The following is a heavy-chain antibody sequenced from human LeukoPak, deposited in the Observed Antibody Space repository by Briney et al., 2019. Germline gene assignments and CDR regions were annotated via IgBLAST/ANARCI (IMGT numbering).Heavy chain of an antibody. J-gene: IGHJ3*02. CDR2: ISSSSSYI. V-gene: IGHV3-21*01. CDR1: GFTFSSYS. D-gene: IGHD6-13*01. Sequence: GGSLRLSCAASGFTFSSYSMNWVRQAPGKGLEWVSSISSSSSYIHYADSVKGRFTISRDNAKNSLYLQMNSLRAEDTAVYYCARDAYSSSWSLYDAFDIWGQGTMVTVSS. CDR3: ARDAYSSSWSLYDAFDI.